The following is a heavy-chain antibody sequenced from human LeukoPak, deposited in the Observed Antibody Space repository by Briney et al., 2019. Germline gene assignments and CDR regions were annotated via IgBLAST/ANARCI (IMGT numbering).Heavy chain of an antibody. D-gene: IGHD3-22*01. CDR1: GFTFSSYS. CDR3: ARVLHKRNYDSSVYYGY. V-gene: IGHV3-48*01. J-gene: IGHJ4*02. CDR2: ISSSSTTI. Sequence: GGSLRLSCAASGFTFSSYSLNWVRQAPGKGLEWVSSISSSSTTIYYADSVKGRFTISRDNAKNSLYLQMNSLRAEDTAVYYCARVLHKRNYDSSVYYGYWGQGTLATVSS.